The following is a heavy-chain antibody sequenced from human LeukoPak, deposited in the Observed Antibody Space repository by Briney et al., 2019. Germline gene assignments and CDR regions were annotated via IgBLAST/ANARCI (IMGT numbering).Heavy chain of an antibody. D-gene: IGHD6-6*01. CDR1: GGSFSGYY. CDR3: ARGLSIAARGGFDY. CDR2: INHSGST. J-gene: IGHJ4*02. V-gene: IGHV4-34*01. Sequence: KPSETLSLTCAVYGGSFSGYYWSWIRQPPGKGLEWIGEINHSGSTNYNPSLKSRVTISVDTSKNLFSLKLSSVTAADTAVYYCARGLSIAARGGFDYWGQGTLVTVSS.